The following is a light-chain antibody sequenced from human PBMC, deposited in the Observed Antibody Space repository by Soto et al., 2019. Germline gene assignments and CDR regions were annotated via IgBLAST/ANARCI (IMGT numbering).Light chain of an antibody. V-gene: IGLV2-8*01. CDR3: SSYAGDINFDV. J-gene: IGLJ3*02. CDR1: SNDIGLYNY. Sequence: QSVLTQPPSASGSPGQSVTISCAGTSNDIGLYNYVSWYHHHPGKAPRLIIYEVSKRPSGVPDRVSGSKSGNTGSLTVSGLQAEDEADYCCSSYAGDINFDVFGGGTKLTVL. CDR2: EVS.